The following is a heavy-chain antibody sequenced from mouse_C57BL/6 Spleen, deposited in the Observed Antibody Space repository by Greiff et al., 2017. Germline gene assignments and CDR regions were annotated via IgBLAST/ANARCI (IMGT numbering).Heavy chain of an antibody. CDR1: GFTFSSYA. V-gene: IGHV5-9-1*02. D-gene: IGHD2-4*01. CDR3: TRSYDYDGTPLYAMDY. Sequence: EVKLMESGEGLVKPGGSLKLSCAASGFTFSSYAMSWVRQTPEKRLEWVAYISSGGDYIYYADTVKGRFTISRDNARNTLYLQMSSLKSEDTAMYYYTRSYDYDGTPLYAMDYWGQGTSVTVSS. CDR2: ISSGGDYI. J-gene: IGHJ4*01.